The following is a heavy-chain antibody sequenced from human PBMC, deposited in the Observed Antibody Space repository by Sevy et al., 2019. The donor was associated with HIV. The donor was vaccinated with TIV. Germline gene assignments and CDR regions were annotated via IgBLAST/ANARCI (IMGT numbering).Heavy chain of an antibody. Sequence: GGSLRLSCAASGFTFSSYSMNWVRQAPGKGLEWVSSISSSSSYIYYADSVKGRFTISRDNAKNSLYLQMNSLRAEDTAVYYCARTEGITGTFGYYYYGMDVWGQGTTVTVSS. CDR2: ISSSSSYI. V-gene: IGHV3-21*01. D-gene: IGHD1-7*01. CDR3: ARTEGITGTFGYYYYGMDV. CDR1: GFTFSSYS. J-gene: IGHJ6*02.